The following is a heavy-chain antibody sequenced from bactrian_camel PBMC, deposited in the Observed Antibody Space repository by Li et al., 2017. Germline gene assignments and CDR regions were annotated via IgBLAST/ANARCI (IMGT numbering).Heavy chain of an antibody. Sequence: DVQLVESGGGSVQAGGSLRLSCAASGYTYSSNCMGWFRQTLGNEREGVAIMHIGGGGGTTSYADSVKGRFTVSRDNADNTVVLQMNSLKPEDTAMYYCMADPSVFPVCQLSVMRMDYRGQGTQVTVS. J-gene: IGHJ4*01. CDR2: MHIGGGGGTT. V-gene: IGHV3S31*01. D-gene: IGHD1*01. CDR3: MADPSVFPVCQLSVMRMDY. CDR1: GYTYSSNC.